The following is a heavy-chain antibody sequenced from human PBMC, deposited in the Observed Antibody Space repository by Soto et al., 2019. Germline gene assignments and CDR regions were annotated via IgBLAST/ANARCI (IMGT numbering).Heavy chain of an antibody. CDR2: ITGSGGST. CDR3: ARGMAKLDY. Sequence: PGGSLRLSCAASGFTFSSYAMSWVRQAPGKGLEWVSTITGSGGSTYYIDSVKGRFTISRDNSKNTLYVQLQMNSLRAEDTAVYYCARGMAKLDYWGQGT. CDR1: GFTFSSYA. D-gene: IGHD5-12*01. J-gene: IGHJ4*02. V-gene: IGHV3-23*01.